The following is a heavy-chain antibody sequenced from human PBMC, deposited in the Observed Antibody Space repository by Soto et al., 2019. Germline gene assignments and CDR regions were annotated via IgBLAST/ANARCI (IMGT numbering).Heavy chain of an antibody. CDR3: AKVASTLTTINWFDP. Sequence: SGGSLRLSCAASKFTFSTYAMTWVRQAPKRGLEWVSGIDNSGDYTYYADSVKGRFTISRDNSENTLFLQMNSLRAEDSAVYYCAKVASTLTTINWFDPWGQGTRVTVSS. J-gene: IGHJ5*02. D-gene: IGHD4-17*01. CDR2: IDNSGDYT. V-gene: IGHV3-23*01. CDR1: KFTFSTYA.